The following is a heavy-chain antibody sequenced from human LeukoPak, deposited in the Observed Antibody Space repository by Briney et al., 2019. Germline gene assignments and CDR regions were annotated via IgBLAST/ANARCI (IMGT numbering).Heavy chain of an antibody. CDR3: ARAGRGYYYDSSGYRATWDFDY. CDR1: GGSISSYY. J-gene: IGHJ4*02. Sequence: PSETLSLTCTVSGGSISSYYWSWIRQPPGKGLEWIGYIYYSGSTNYNPSLKSRVTISVDTSKNQFSLKLSSVTAADTAVYYCARAGRGYYYDSSGYRATWDFDYWGQGTLVTVSS. D-gene: IGHD3-22*01. V-gene: IGHV4-59*12. CDR2: IYYSGST.